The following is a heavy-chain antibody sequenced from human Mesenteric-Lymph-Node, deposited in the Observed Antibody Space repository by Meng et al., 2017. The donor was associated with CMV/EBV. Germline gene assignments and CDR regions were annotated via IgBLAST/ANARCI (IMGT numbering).Heavy chain of an antibody. CDR2: IIPIFGTA. CDR3: ARGDDSSGYYSFGIDY. CDR1: GGTFRSYA. Sequence: GGTFRSYAINWVRQAPGQGLEWMGGIIPIFGTANYAQKFQGRVTITTDESTSTAYMELSSLRSEDTAVYYCARGDDSSGYYSFGIDYWGQGTLVTVSS. J-gene: IGHJ4*02. V-gene: IGHV1-69*05. D-gene: IGHD3-22*01.